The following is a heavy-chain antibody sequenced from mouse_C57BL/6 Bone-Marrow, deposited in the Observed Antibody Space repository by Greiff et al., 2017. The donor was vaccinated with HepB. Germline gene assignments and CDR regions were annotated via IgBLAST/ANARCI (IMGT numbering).Heavy chain of an antibody. Sequence: EVQLQQSGPELVKPGASVKISCKASGYTFTDYYMNWVKQSHGKSLEWIGDINPNNGGTSYNQKFKGKATLTVDKSSSTAYMELRSLTSEDSAVYYCARFITTVEDYWGQGTTLTVSS. D-gene: IGHD1-1*01. CDR2: INPNNGGT. J-gene: IGHJ2*01. CDR1: GYTFTDYY. CDR3: ARFITTVEDY. V-gene: IGHV1-26*01.